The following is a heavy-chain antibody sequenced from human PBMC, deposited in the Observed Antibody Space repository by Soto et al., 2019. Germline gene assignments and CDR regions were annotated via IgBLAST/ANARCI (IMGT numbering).Heavy chain of an antibody. J-gene: IGHJ6*02. Sequence: QVQLVESGGGVVQPGRSLRLSCAASGFIFSSYGMHWVRQAPGKGLEWVAVIWYDGSNKYYADSVKGRFTISRDNSKNTLYLQMNSLRAEDTAVYYCARDRGVYYYYGMDVWGQGTTVTVSS. D-gene: IGHD3-10*01. V-gene: IGHV3-33*01. CDR2: IWYDGSNK. CDR3: ARDRGVYYYYGMDV. CDR1: GFIFSSYG.